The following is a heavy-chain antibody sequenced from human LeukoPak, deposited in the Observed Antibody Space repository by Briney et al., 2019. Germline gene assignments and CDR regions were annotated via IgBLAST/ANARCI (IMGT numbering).Heavy chain of an antibody. CDR1: GGSISSSSYY. CDR2: IYYSGST. J-gene: IGHJ6*02. V-gene: IGHV4-39*01. D-gene: IGHD2-15*01. CDR3: ARLLVVAATWEFRYYYGMDV. Sequence: SETLSLTYTVSGGSISSSSYYWGWIRQPPGKGLEWIGSIYYSGSTYYNPSLKSRVTISVDTSKNQFSLKLSSVTAADTAVYYCARLLVVAATWEFRYYYGMDVWGQGTTVTVSS.